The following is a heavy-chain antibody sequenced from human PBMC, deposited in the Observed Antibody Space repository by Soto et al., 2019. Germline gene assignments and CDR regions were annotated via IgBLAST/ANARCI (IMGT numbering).Heavy chain of an antibody. CDR1: GGTFSSYA. J-gene: IGHJ4*02. Sequence: QVQLVQSGAEVKKPGSSVKVSCKASGGTFSSYAISWVRQAPGQGLEWMGGIIPLFGTANYAQKFQGRVTSTADESTSTAYMELSSLRSEDTDVYYCESGEGTMIVVGAYFDYWGQGTMVTVSS. CDR3: ESGEGTMIVVGAYFDY. D-gene: IGHD3-22*01. CDR2: IIPLFGTA. V-gene: IGHV1-69*01.